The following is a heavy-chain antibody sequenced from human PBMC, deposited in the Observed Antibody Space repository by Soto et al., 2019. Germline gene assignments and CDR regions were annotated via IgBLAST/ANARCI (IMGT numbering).Heavy chain of an antibody. CDR3: ARGSRDGYNYGYYYGMDV. Sequence: SETLSLTCTVSGGSISRYYWSWIRQPPGKGLEWIGYIYYSGSTNYNPSLKSRVTISVDTSKNQFSLKLSSVTAADTAVYYCARGSRDGYNYGYYYGMDVWGQGTTVT. CDR2: IYYSGST. J-gene: IGHJ6*02. D-gene: IGHD5-12*01. V-gene: IGHV4-59*01. CDR1: GGSISRYY.